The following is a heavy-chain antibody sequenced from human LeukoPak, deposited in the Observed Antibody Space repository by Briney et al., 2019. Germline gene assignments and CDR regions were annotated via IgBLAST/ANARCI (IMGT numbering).Heavy chain of an antibody. CDR1: GFPFCNYW. CDR3: VRDWSSSFDY. D-gene: IGHD2-8*02. V-gene: IGHV3-74*01. J-gene: IGHJ4*02. CDR2: IKSDGRST. Sequence: GGPLTLPCGVSGFPFCNYWMHGVRHATGKGLVCVSSIKSDGRSTNYADSVKGRFTISRDNAKNTLFLQMNSLRAEDTAVYYCVRDWSSSFDYWGQGTLVTVSS.